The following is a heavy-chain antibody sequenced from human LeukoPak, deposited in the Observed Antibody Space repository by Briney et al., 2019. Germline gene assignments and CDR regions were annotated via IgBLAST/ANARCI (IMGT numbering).Heavy chain of an antibody. V-gene: IGHV1-2*02. CDR1: GYTLTELS. CDR2: INPYSGGT. CDR3: ARENDSGQNDY. Sequence: ASVKVSCKVFGYTLTELSMHWVRQAPGQGLEWMGWINPYSGGTNYARKFQGRVTMTRDSSISTAYMELSSLRSDDTAVYYCARENDSGQNDYWGQGTLVTVSS. D-gene: IGHD3-22*01. J-gene: IGHJ4*02.